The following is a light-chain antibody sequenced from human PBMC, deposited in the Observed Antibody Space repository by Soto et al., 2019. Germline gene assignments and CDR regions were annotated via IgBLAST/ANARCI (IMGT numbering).Light chain of an antibody. Sequence: QSALTQPASVSGSPGQSITISCTGTSSDVGGYNYVSWYQQHPGKAPKLMIYEVSNRPSGVSNCFSGSKSGNTASLTISGPQAEDEADYYCSSYTSSSTLGVFGGGTKRAVL. CDR3: SSYTSSSTLGV. CDR1: SSDVGGYNY. CDR2: EVS. V-gene: IGLV2-14*01. J-gene: IGLJ2*01.